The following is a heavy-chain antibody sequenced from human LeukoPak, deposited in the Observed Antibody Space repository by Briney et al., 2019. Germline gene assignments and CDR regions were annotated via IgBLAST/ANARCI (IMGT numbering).Heavy chain of an antibody. D-gene: IGHD1-26*01. CDR2: IKKDGSQK. CDR3: ARVGWELLNLHFDP. CDR1: GFTFSAFG. J-gene: IGHJ5*02. Sequence: GGSLRLSCAASGFTFSAFGMSWVRQAPGKGPEWVASIKKDGSQKYYVDSVKGRFTISRDNAQNSLYLQMSSLRVEDTAIYSCARVGWELLNLHFDPWGQGTLVTVSS. V-gene: IGHV3-7*03.